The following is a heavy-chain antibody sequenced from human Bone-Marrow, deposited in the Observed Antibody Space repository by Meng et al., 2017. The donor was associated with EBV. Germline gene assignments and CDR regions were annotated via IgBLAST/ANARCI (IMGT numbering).Heavy chain of an antibody. J-gene: IGHJ4*02. D-gene: IGHD3-10*01. CDR2: LILMSGAP. Sequence: GLAGHAGAEVKKPGASVKVPGWTSGCTFNSDAVSWVRQAPGQGLEWMGGLILMSGAPHYAQKFQGRVTITADESTSTHYMDLSNLRSDDTAMYYCASESGRGFTPDYWGQGTLVTVSS. CDR1: GCTFNSDA. CDR3: ASESGRGFTPDY. V-gene: IGHV1-69*01.